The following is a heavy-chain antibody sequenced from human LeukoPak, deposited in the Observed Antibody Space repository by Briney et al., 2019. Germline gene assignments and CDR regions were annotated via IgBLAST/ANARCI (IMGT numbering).Heavy chain of an antibody. Sequence: GGSLRLSCAASGFTVSSNYMSWVRQAPGKGLEWVSVIYSGGSTYYADSAKGRFTISRDNSKNTLYLQMNSLSADDTTVYYCAKDFYSGSGRYFYHWGQGTLVTVSS. V-gene: IGHV3-66*02. D-gene: IGHD3-10*01. J-gene: IGHJ4*02. CDR1: GFTVSSNY. CDR2: IYSGGST. CDR3: AKDFYSGSGRYFYH.